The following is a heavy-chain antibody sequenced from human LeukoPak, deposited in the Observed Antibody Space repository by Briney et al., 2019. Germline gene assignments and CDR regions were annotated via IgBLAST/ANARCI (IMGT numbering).Heavy chain of an antibody. J-gene: IGHJ3*02. D-gene: IGHD3-22*01. V-gene: IGHV3-66*01. CDR1: GFTVSSNY. CDR2: IYSGGST. Sequence: PGGSLRLSCAASGFTVSSNYMSWVRQAPRGGLEWVSGIYSGGSTYYADSVKGRFTISRDNSKNTLYLQMNSLRAEDTAVYYCARAGDSSGYHDAFDIWGQGTMVTVSS. CDR3: ARAGDSSGYHDAFDI.